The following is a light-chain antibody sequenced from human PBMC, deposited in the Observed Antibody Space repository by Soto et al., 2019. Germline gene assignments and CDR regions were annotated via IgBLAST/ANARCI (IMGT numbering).Light chain of an antibody. CDR1: QGVSSY. V-gene: IGKV3-20*01. CDR3: QQYGSSLWT. CDR2: GAS. Sequence: EIVLTQSPGTLSLSPGERATLSCRASQGVSSYLAWYQQKPGQAPRLLIYGASSRAIGIPDRFSGSGSGTEFTLTISRLEPEDFAVYYCQQYGSSLWTFGQGTKVEIK. J-gene: IGKJ1*01.